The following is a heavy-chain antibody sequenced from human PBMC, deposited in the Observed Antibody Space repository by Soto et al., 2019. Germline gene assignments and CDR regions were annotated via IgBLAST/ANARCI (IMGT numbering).Heavy chain of an antibody. D-gene: IGHD1-7*01. V-gene: IGHV4-59*01. CDR1: GGSISSYY. Sequence: SETLSLTCTVSGGSISSYYWSWIRQPPGKGLEWIGYTYYSGSTNYNPSLKSRVTISVNTSKNQFSLKLTSVTAADTAVYYCARGDNWNSLGSHFAYWGQGTLVTVS. CDR3: ARGDNWNSLGSHFAY. CDR2: TYYSGST. J-gene: IGHJ4*02.